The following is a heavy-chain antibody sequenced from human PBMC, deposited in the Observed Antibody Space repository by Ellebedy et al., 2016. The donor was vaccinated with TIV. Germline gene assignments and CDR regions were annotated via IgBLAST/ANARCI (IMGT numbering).Heavy chain of an antibody. CDR1: GYTFTSYD. CDR2: MNPNSGNT. J-gene: IGHJ4*02. V-gene: IGHV1-8*01. Sequence: AASVKVSCKASGYTFTSYDINWVRQATGQGLEWMGWMNPNSGNTGYAQKFQGRVTMTRNTSISTAYMELSSLSSEDTAVYSCARGPTPTGSGWYTYWGQGTLVTVSS. CDR3: ARGPTPTGSGWYTY. D-gene: IGHD6-19*01.